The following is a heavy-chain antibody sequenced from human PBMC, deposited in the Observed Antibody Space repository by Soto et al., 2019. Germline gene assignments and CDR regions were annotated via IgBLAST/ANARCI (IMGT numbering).Heavy chain of an antibody. D-gene: IGHD2-21*01. V-gene: IGHV3-33*01. Sequence: QVQLVESGGGVVQPGRSLRLSCATSRFTFSSYGMHWVRQAPGKGLEWVALIWRDGSEEYYADSVKGRITISRDDSKNTVYLQMNSLTAEDTAVYYFARDTRDPYSGSDYWGQGTLVTVSS. CDR3: ARDTRDPYSGSDY. J-gene: IGHJ4*02. CDR1: RFTFSSYG. CDR2: IWRDGSEE.